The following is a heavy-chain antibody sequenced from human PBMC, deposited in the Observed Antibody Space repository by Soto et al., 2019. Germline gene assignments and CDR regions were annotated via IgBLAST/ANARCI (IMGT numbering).Heavy chain of an antibody. CDR2: ISGDSDST. CDR3: AKDRGGVRPNWFDP. Sequence: EVQLLESGGGLVQPGGSLRLSCVASGFTFSTNGMIWVRQAPGKGLEWVSIISGDSDSTFYADSVKGRFTVSRDNSKNTLYLQMNSLRAEDTAVYYCAKDRGGVRPNWFDPWGQGTLVTVSS. CDR1: GFTFSTNG. J-gene: IGHJ5*02. V-gene: IGHV3-23*01. D-gene: IGHD3-16*01.